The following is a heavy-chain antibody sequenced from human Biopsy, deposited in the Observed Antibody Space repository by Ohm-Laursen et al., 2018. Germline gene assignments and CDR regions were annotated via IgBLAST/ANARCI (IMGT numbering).Heavy chain of an antibody. CDR1: GFTFQNYA. J-gene: IGHJ4*02. CDR2: ISRNSSSV. D-gene: IGHD6-19*01. V-gene: IGHV3-9*01. CDR3: AKASGYSSGWPIDY. Sequence: SLRLSCAASGFTFQNYAMNWVRQAPGKGLEWVSGISRNSSSVVYADSVKGRFTISRDNAKNSLYLQMHSLRAEDTAFYYCAKASGYSSGWPIDYWGQGNLVTVSS.